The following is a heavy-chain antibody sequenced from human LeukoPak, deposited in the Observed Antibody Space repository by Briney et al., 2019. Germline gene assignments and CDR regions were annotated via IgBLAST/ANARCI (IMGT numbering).Heavy chain of an antibody. CDR3: ARGDSSGSLDAFDI. CDR2: IYTSGST. J-gene: IGHJ3*02. V-gene: IGHV4-4*07. D-gene: IGHD3-22*01. CDR1: GGSISGYY. Sequence: PSETLSLTCTVSGGSISGYYWSWIRQPAGKGLEWIGRIYTSGSTNYNPSLKSRVTMSVDTSKNQFSLKLSSVTAADTAVYYCARGDSSGSLDAFDIWGQGTMVTVSS.